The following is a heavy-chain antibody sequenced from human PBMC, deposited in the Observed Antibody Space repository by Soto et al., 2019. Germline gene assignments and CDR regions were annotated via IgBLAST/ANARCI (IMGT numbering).Heavy chain of an antibody. J-gene: IGHJ5*02. Sequence: ASVQVSCKPSGYTFTSYGISWVRQARGQGLEWMGWISAYNGNTNYAQKLQGRVTMTTDTSTSTAYMELRSLRSDDTAVYYCAVYYDSSADWFDPWGQGTLVTVSS. CDR2: ISAYNGNT. CDR1: GYTFTSYG. V-gene: IGHV1-18*01. CDR3: AVYYDSSADWFDP. D-gene: IGHD3-22*01.